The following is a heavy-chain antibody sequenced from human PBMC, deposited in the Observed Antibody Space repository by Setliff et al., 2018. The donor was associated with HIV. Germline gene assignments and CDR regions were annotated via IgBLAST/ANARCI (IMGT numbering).Heavy chain of an antibody. CDR3: AREECTSWPRVHY. D-gene: IGHD6-13*01. CDR2: MHTSGST. V-gene: IGHV4-61*02. CDR1: GGSISFGCYY. J-gene: IGHJ4*02. Sequence: SETLSLTSTVSGGSISFGCYYWSWIRQPAGKGLEWIGRMHTSGSTSYSPSLKSRVTISIDTSKNQFSLELTSLIAADTAVYYCAREECTSWPRVHYWGQGALVTVSS.